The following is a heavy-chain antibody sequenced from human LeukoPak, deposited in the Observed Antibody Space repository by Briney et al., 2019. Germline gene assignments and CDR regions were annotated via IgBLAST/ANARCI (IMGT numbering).Heavy chain of an antibody. CDR1: GYTLTSYG. J-gene: IGHJ4*02. CDR2: ISAYNGNT. Sequence: ASVKVSCKASGYTLTSYGISWVRQAPGQGLEWMGWISAYNGNTNYAQKLQGRVTMTTDTSTSTAYMELRSLRSDDTAVYYCARDRRRGYSYGYDDYWGQGTLVTVSS. V-gene: IGHV1-18*01. CDR3: ARDRRRGYSYGYDDY. D-gene: IGHD5-18*01.